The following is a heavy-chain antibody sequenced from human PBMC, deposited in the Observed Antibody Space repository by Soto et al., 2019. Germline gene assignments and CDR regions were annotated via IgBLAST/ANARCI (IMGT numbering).Heavy chain of an antibody. CDR3: ARQHAIYSLDY. V-gene: IGHV1-8*01. D-gene: IGHD2-15*01. CDR2: MNHNSGNT. Sequence: QVQLVQTGAEVKKPGASVKVSCKSSGYTFTSYDINWVRQATGQGLEWMGWMNHNSGNTVYAQKFQGRVTMTRDTAISTPYMELSSLRSEDTAVYYCARQHAIYSLDYWGQGTLVTVSS. CDR1: GYTFTSYD. J-gene: IGHJ4*02.